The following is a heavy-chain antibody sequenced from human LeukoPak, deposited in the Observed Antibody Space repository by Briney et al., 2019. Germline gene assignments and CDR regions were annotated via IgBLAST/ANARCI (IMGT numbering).Heavy chain of an antibody. Sequence: PGRSLRLSCAASGFTFSSYGMHWVRQAPGKGLEWVAVIWYDGSNKYYADSVKGRFTISRDNSKNTLYLQMNSLRAEDTAVYIAAAGTAFDYWGQGTLVTVSS. CDR2: IWYDGSNK. CDR3: AAGTAFDY. J-gene: IGHJ4*02. D-gene: IGHD6-13*01. CDR1: GFTFSSYG. V-gene: IGHV3-33*01.